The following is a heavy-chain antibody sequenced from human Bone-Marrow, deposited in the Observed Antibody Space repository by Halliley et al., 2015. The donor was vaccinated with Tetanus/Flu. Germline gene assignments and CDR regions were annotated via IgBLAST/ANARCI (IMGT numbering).Heavy chain of an antibody. CDR1: GSISQYY. CDR3: AYYG. V-gene: IGHV4-59*01. CDR2: IYYSGDT. J-gene: IGHJ6*01. Sequence: TLSLTCSVSGSISQYYWSWIRQSPEKGLEWIGYIYYSGDTVYNPSLRSRVTLSVDKSKNQFSLKLKSVTAADTGKYYSAYYG.